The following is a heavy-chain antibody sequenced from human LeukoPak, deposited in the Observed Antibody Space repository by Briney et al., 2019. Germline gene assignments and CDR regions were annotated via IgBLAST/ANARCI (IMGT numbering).Heavy chain of an antibody. CDR3: ARGPYYYGSGSYYYYMDV. J-gene: IGHJ6*03. Sequence: GGSLRLSCAASGFTFSSYEMNWVRQAPGKGLAWVSYISSSGSTIYYADSVKGRFTISRDNAKNSLYLQMNSLRAEDTAVYYCARGPYYYGSGSYYYYMDVWGKGTTVTISS. CDR1: GFTFSSYE. V-gene: IGHV3-48*03. D-gene: IGHD3-10*01. CDR2: ISSSGSTI.